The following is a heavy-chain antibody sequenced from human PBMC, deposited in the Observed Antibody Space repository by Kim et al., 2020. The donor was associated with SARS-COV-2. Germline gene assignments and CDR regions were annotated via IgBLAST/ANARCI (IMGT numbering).Heavy chain of an antibody. CDR2: YDGSNK. Sequence: YDGSNKYYADSVKGRFTISRDNSKNTLYLQMNSLRAEDTAVYYCARREDYWGQGTLVTVSS. J-gene: IGHJ4*02. CDR3: ARREDY. V-gene: IGHV3-33*01.